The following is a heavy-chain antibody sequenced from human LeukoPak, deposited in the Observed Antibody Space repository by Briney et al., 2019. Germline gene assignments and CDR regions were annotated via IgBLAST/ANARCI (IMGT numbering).Heavy chain of an antibody. CDR3: ARIGLRSGSYIDY. D-gene: IGHD1-26*01. V-gene: IGHV4-34*01. J-gene: IGHJ4*02. CDR2: INHSGST. CDR1: GGSFSGYY. Sequence: SETLSLICAVYGGSFSGYYWSWIRQPPGKGLEWIGEINHSGSTNYNPSLKSRVTISVDTSKNQFSLKLSSVTAADTAVYYCARIGLRSGSYIDYWGQGTLVTVSS.